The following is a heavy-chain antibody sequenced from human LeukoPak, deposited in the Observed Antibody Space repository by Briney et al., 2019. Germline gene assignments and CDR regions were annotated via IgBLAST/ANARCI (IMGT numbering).Heavy chain of an antibody. CDR2: VYDSDIS. CDR3: ARGLVLATDDVFDI. Sequence: PSETLSLTCSVSGASIRSYFWSWIRQSPGKGLEWIGYVYDSDISNFNPSLESRVTILVDRSKSQFSLKLRSVTAADTAVYYCARGLVLATDDVFDIWGPGTMVTVSS. CDR1: GASIRSYF. J-gene: IGHJ3*02. V-gene: IGHV4-59*01. D-gene: IGHD5-12*01.